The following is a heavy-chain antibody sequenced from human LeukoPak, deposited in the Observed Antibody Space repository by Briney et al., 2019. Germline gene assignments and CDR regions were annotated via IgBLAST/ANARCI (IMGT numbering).Heavy chain of an antibody. CDR3: ASDSSSWTLDAFDI. D-gene: IGHD6-13*01. CDR2: IYYSGST. V-gene: IGHV4-30-4*08. CDR1: GGSISSGDYY. Sequence: SETLSLTCTVSGGSISSGDYYWSWIRQPPGKGLEWIGYIYYSGSTYYNPSLKSRVTISVDTSKNQFSLKLSSVTAADTAVYYCASDSSSWTLDAFDIWGQGTMVTVSS. J-gene: IGHJ3*02.